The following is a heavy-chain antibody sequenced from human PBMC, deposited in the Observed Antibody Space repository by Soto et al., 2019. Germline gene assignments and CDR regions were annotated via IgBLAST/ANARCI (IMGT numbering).Heavy chain of an antibody. CDR3: ARLNSVFGFDY. CDR2: IYPGDSDT. Sequence: GESLKISCNGSGYSFTNYWIGCVRQMPGKGLEWMGIIYPGDSDTRYSPSFQGQVTISADKSISTAYLQWSSLKASDTAMYYCARLNSVFGFDYWGQGTLVTVSS. CDR1: GYSFTNYW. D-gene: IGHD3-10*01. V-gene: IGHV5-51*01. J-gene: IGHJ4*02.